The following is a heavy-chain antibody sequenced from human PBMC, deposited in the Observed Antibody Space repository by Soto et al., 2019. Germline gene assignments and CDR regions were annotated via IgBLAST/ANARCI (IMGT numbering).Heavy chain of an antibody. CDR3: ARHNYDSSGTAVDV. J-gene: IGHJ6*02. Sequence: QVQLQESGPGLVKPSQTLSLTCTVSGGSISSGGYYWSWIRQHPGKGLEWIGYIYYSGSTYYNPSLKGRVTIXVXTXXNQVSLKLSSVTAADTAVYYCARHNYDSSGTAVDVWGQGTTVTVSS. CDR2: IYYSGST. CDR1: GGSISSGGYY. D-gene: IGHD3-22*01. V-gene: IGHV4-31*03.